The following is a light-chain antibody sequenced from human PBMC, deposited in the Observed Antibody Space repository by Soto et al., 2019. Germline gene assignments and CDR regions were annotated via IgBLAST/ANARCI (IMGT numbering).Light chain of an antibody. V-gene: IGKV1-8*01. CDR3: QQYYSYPPLT. CDR1: QGISSY. Sequence: AIRMTQSPSSLSASTGDTVTITCRASQGISSYLAWYQQKPGKAPKLLIYAASTLQSGVPSRFSGSGSGTDFTLTVSCLPSEDFATYYCQQYYSYPPLTFGGGTKVEIK. CDR2: AAS. J-gene: IGKJ4*01.